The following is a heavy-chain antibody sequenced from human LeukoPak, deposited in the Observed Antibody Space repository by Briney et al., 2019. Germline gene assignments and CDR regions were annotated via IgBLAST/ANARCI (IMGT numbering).Heavy chain of an antibody. CDR3: ARAAKYYYGSETYYFFDY. CDR2: ISRSSSYI. V-gene: IGHV3-21*01. J-gene: IGHJ4*02. Sequence: PGGSLRLSCAASGFTFSSYSMNWVRQAPGKGLEWVSSISRSSSYIYYADSVKGRFTISRDNAKNSLYLQMNSLRAEDTAVYYCARAAKYYYGSETYYFFDYWGQGTLVTVSS. D-gene: IGHD3-10*01. CDR1: GFTFSSYS.